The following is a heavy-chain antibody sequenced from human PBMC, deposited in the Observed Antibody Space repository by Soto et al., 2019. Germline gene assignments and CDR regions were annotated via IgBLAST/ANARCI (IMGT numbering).Heavy chain of an antibody. D-gene: IGHD6-13*01. J-gene: IGHJ6*02. Sequence: EVQLVESGGGLVQPGGSLRLSCAASGFTFSSYWMHWVRQAPGKGLVWVSRINSDGSSTSYADSVKGRFTISRDNAKNTLYLQMNSLRAEDTAVYYCARDGAAAGYYYGMDVWGQGTTVTVSS. V-gene: IGHV3-74*01. CDR3: ARDGAAAGYYYGMDV. CDR1: GFTFSSYW. CDR2: INSDGSST.